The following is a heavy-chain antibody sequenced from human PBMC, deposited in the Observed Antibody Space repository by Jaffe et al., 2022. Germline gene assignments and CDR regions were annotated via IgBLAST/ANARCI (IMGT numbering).Heavy chain of an antibody. CDR1: GYTFTSNW. CDR2: IYPDDSDT. Sequence: EVQLVQSGAEVKKPGESLKISCKGSGYTFTSNWIGWVRQMPGKGLEWMGIIYPDDSDTRYSPSFQGQVTISADKSISTAYLQWSSLKASDTAMYYCARHGKYYTGSHYFDYWGQGTLVTVSS. J-gene: IGHJ4*02. D-gene: IGHD3-22*01. CDR3: ARHGKYYTGSHYFDY. V-gene: IGHV5-51*01.